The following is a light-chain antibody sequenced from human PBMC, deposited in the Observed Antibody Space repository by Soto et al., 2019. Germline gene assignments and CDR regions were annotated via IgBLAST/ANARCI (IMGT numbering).Light chain of an antibody. V-gene: IGLV2-18*02. CDR1: SSEVGSYNR. Sequence: SALTQPPSVSGSPGQSVTISCTGASSEVGSYNRVSWYQQFPATAPKLLIYEVSNRPSGVPDRFSGSKSGNTASLTISGLQAEDEADYYCSSYTSSSTYVFGTGTKLTVL. CDR2: EVS. J-gene: IGLJ1*01. CDR3: SSYTSSSTYV.